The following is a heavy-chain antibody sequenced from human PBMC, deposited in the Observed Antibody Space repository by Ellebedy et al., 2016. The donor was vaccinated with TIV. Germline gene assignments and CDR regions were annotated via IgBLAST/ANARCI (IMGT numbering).Heavy chain of an antibody. CDR2: VWFDGSNE. J-gene: IGHJ4*02. V-gene: IGHV3-33*06. CDR1: GFTFSSYG. D-gene: IGHD5-18*01. CDR3: AKVFYSCPACHFDC. Sequence: PGGSLRLSCVASGFTFSSYGMHWVRQAPGKGLEWVAVVWFDGSNEDYANSVKGRFTISRDNSKKTLYLQMNSLRAEEPALYYCAKVFYSCPACHFDCWGQGTLVTVS.